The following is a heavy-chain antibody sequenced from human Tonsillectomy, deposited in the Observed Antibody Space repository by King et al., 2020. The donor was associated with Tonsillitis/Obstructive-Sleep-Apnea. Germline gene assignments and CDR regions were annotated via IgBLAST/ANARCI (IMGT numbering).Heavy chain of an antibody. CDR2: IYWDDYK. CDR1: GFSLSTSGVG. D-gene: IGHD3-3*01. V-gene: IGHV2-5*02. J-gene: IGHJ5*02. Sequence: ITLKESGPSVVKPTQTLTLTCTFSGFSLSTSGVGVGWIRQPPGKALEWLALIYWDDYKRYSPSLKRGLTITKDTSKNQVVLTMTNMDPVDTATYFCAQTTIFGRFDPWGQGTLVTVSS. CDR3: AQTTIFGRFDP.